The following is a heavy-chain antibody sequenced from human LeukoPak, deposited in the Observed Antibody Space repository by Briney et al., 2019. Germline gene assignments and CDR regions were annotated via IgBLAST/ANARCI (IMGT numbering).Heavy chain of an antibody. J-gene: IGHJ6*02. CDR3: PIARQSYYYGMDV. CDR1: GDSISGYY. V-gene: IGHV4-59*01. CDR2: IYYSGRT. Sequence: SETLSLTCTVSGDSISGYYWSWVRQPPGKGLEWIGYIYYSGRTTYNPSLKGRVSISEHTPKNQFSLKLGSVTAAGTARYYCPIARQSYYYGMDVWGQGTTVTVSS.